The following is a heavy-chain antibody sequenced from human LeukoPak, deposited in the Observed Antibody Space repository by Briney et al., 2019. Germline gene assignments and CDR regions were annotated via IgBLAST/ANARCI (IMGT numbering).Heavy chain of an antibody. V-gene: IGHV3-7*01. J-gene: IGHJ4*02. Sequence: PSETLSLTCAVYGGSFSGYYWSWIRQPPGKGLEWVANIKQDTIEKNYLDSVRGRFTISRDNAKNSLYLQMNSLRAEDTAVYYCASGFGIFDYWGQGALVTVSS. D-gene: IGHD3-10*01. CDR3: ASGFGIFDY. CDR1: GGSFSGYY. CDR2: IKQDTIEK.